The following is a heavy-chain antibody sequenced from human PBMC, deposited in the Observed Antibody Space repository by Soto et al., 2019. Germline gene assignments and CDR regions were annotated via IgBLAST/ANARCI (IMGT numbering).Heavy chain of an antibody. V-gene: IGHV4-34*01. CDR3: ARDTWVVKGAFDI. CDR1: GGSFSGYY. CDR2: INHSGST. J-gene: IGHJ3*02. D-gene: IGHD2-15*01. Sequence: PSETLSLTCAVYGGSFSGYYWSWIRQPPGKGLEWIGEINHSGSTNYNPSLKSRVTISVDTSKNQFSLKLSSVTAADTAVYYCARDTWVVKGAFDIWGQGTMVTVSS.